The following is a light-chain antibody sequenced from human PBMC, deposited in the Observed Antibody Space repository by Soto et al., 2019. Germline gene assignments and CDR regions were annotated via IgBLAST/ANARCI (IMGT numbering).Light chain of an antibody. CDR2: AAS. CDR3: QQSYSTPPT. CDR1: QSISSY. Sequence: DIQMTQSPSYLSASVGDRVTITCRASQSISSYLNWYQQKPGKAPKLLIYAASSLQSGVPSRFSGSGSATDFTLTISSLQPEDFATHYCQQSYSTPPTFGQGTTVDIK. J-gene: IGKJ1*01. V-gene: IGKV1-39*01.